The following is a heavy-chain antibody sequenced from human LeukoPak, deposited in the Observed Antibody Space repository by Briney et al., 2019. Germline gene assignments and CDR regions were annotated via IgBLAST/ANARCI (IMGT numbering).Heavy chain of an antibody. CDR1: GYTFTSYY. CDR2: IDPSGGST. Sequence: GASVKVSCKASGYTFTSYYMHWVRHAPGQGLEWMGIIDPSGGSTSYAQKFQGRVTMTRDMSTSTVYMELSSLRSEDTAVYYCARAEYSYGYGFMDYWGQGTLVTVSS. J-gene: IGHJ4*02. CDR3: ARAEYSYGYGFMDY. D-gene: IGHD5-18*01. V-gene: IGHV1-46*01.